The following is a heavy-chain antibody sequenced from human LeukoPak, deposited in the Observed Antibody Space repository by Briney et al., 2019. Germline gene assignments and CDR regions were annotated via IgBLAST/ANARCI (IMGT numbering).Heavy chain of an antibody. J-gene: IGHJ6*04. CDR3: ARVGDDIVVVPAATEDYYYYGMDV. D-gene: IGHD2-2*01. V-gene: IGHV1-18*04. CDR1: GYTFTSYG. Sequence: ASVKVSCKASGYTFTSYGISWVRQAPGQGLEWMGWISADNGNTNYAQKLQGRVTMTTDPSTSTAYMELRSLRSDDTAVYYCARVGDDIVVVPAATEDYYYYGMDVWGKGTTVTVSS. CDR2: ISADNGNT.